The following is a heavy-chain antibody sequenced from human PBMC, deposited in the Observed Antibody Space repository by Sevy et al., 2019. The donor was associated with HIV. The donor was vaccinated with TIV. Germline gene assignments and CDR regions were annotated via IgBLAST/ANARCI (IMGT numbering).Heavy chain of an antibody. Sequence: ASVKVSCKASGYTFTGYYIHWVRQAPGQGLEWMGWINPNSGGTYFAKKFQDSVTMTTDTSVNTAYMELRSLRFDDTAVYYCARMGDYYDSSGYYPLKFWGRGTLVTVSS. CDR1: GYTFTGYY. D-gene: IGHD3-22*01. CDR2: INPNSGGT. V-gene: IGHV1-2*02. J-gene: IGHJ4*02. CDR3: ARMGDYYDSSGYYPLKF.